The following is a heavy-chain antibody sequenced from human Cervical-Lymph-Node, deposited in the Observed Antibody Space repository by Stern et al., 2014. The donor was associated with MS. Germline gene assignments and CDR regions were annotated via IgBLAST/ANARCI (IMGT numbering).Heavy chain of an antibody. Sequence: EVQLVESGGGLVKTGGSLRLSCSASGLTFNNAWMSWVRQAPGKGLEWVGRIKSKTDGETKDYAAPVKGRFTISRDDSKNTLYLQMNSLKTEDTAVYYCTADWYYFDSSDHYYFDDWGQGTLVTVSS. CDR3: TADWYYFDSSDHYYFDD. V-gene: IGHV3-15*05. J-gene: IGHJ4*02. CDR1: GLTFNNAW. D-gene: IGHD3-9*01. CDR2: IKSKTDGETK.